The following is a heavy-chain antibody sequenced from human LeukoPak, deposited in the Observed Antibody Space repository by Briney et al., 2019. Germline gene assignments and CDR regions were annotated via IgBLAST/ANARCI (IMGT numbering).Heavy chain of an antibody. CDR2: INPNSGGT. J-gene: IGHJ6*02. Sequence: ASLKVSCKASGYTFTGYYMHWVRQAPGQGLEWMGWINPNSGGTNYAQKFQGRVTMTRDTSISTAYMELSRLRSDDTAVYYCARGFGRQQLVLYYYYGMDVWGQGTTVTVSS. CDR3: ARGFGRQQLVLYYYYGMDV. V-gene: IGHV1-2*02. D-gene: IGHD6-13*01. CDR1: GYTFTGYY.